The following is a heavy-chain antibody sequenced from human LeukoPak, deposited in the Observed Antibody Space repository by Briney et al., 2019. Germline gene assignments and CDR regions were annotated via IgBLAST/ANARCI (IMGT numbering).Heavy chain of an antibody. V-gene: IGHV1-2*06. J-gene: IGHJ5*02. CDR3: AREPAFYGAS. CDR1: GYTFTVYY. Sequence: ASVKLSCKSSGYTFTVYYMHWVRQAPGQGLEWMGRINPNRGGTNYAQKFQGRVTMTRDTSISTAYMELSRLRSDDTAVYYCAREPAFYGASWGQGTLVTVSS. D-gene: IGHD3-10*01. CDR2: INPNRGGT.